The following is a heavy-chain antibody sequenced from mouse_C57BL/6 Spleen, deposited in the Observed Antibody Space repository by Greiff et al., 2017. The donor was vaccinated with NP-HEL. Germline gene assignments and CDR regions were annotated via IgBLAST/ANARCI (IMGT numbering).Heavy chain of an antibody. J-gene: IGHJ2*01. Sequence: DVQLQESGPGLVKPSQSLSLTCSVTGYSITSGYYWNWIRQFPGNKLEWMGYISYDGSNNYNPSLKNRISITRDTSKNQFFLKLNSVTTEDTATYYCARDTTVVAGDYFDYWGQGTTLTVSS. V-gene: IGHV3-6*01. D-gene: IGHD1-1*01. CDR2: ISYDGSN. CDR3: ARDTTVVAGDYFDY. CDR1: GYSITSGYY.